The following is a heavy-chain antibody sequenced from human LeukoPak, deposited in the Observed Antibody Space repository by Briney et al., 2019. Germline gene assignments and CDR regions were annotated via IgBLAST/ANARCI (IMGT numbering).Heavy chain of an antibody. CDR2: IYNSGNT. CDR1: GGSISSGSYY. Sequence: PSQTLSLTCTVSGGSISSGSYYWSWIRQPAGKGLEWIGRIYNSGNTNYNPSLKSRVTISVDTSKNQFSLKLNSVTAADTAVYYCARIYDTSGYYSPGFTEFDYWGQGTLVTVSS. V-gene: IGHV4-61*02. CDR3: ARIYDTSGYYSPGFTEFDY. J-gene: IGHJ4*02. D-gene: IGHD3-22*01.